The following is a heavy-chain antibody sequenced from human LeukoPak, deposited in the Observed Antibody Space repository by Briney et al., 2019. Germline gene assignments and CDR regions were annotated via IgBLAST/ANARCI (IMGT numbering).Heavy chain of an antibody. CDR3: AKDRTVTTGLYYFDY. Sequence: GGSLRLSCAASGFTFSSYGMHWVRQAPGKGLEWVAVISYDGSNKYYADSVKGRFTISRDNSKNTLYLQMNSLRAEDTAVYYCAKDRTVTTGLYYFDYWGQRTLVTVSS. CDR2: ISYDGSNK. V-gene: IGHV3-30*18. D-gene: IGHD4-17*01. J-gene: IGHJ4*02. CDR1: GFTFSSYG.